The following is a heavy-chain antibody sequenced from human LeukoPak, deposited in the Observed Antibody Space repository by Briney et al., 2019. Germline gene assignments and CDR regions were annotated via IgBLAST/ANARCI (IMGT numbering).Heavy chain of an antibody. V-gene: IGHV4-39*01. J-gene: IGHJ4*02. CDR3: ARAIYSSGWFFDY. CDR2: FYQSGNT. D-gene: IGHD6-19*01. CDR1: GGSISSPIHF. Sequence: SETLSLTCTVSGGSISSPIHFWGWIRQPPGKGLEWIGSFYQSGNTYYNPSLESRLTVSADTSRNKISLKINSVTATDTAVYYCARAIYSSGWFFDYWGRGTLVTVAS.